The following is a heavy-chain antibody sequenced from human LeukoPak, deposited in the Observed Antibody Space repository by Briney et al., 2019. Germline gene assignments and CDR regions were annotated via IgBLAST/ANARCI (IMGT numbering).Heavy chain of an antibody. J-gene: IGHJ4*02. CDR3: ARGIAAAGYHLFDY. CDR1: GGSISSGSYY. V-gene: IGHV4-61*02. Sequence: PSETLSLTCTVSGGSISSGSYYWSWIRQPAGKGLAWIGRIYTSGSTNYNPSLKSRVTMSVDTSKNQFSLKLSSVTAADTAVYYCARGIAAAGYHLFDYWGQGTLVTVSS. CDR2: IYTSGST. D-gene: IGHD6-13*01.